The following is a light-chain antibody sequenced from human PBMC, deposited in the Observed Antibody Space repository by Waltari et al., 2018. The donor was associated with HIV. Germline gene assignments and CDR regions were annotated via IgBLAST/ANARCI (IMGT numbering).Light chain of an antibody. Sequence: QSALTQPRSVSGSPGQSVTISCTGTSSDVGGYNYVSWYQQHPGKAPKLMIYDVSKRPSGVLHRFSGSTSGSTASLTISGLQAEDESYYYFCSYAGSYSWVFGGGTKLTVL. CDR3: CSYAGSYSWV. J-gene: IGLJ3*02. CDR2: DVS. V-gene: IGLV2-11*01. CDR1: SSDVGGYNY.